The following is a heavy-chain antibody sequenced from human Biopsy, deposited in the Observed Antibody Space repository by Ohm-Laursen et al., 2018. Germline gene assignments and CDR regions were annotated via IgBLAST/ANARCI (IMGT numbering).Heavy chain of an antibody. CDR2: VDWDDYK. J-gene: IGHJ6*02. CDR1: GFSLSARGMC. CDR3: ARTPILIVSAGLVYRHRRHLQGMDV. D-gene: IGHD6-13*01. Sequence: STQTLTLTRSFSGFSLSARGMCVSWIRQAPGKALEWLARVDWDDYKDYSASLQTKLSISKDTSNDQVVLTANNVDPADTATYYCARTPILIVSAGLVYRHRRHLQGMDVWGQGIAVTVS. V-gene: IGHV2-70*11.